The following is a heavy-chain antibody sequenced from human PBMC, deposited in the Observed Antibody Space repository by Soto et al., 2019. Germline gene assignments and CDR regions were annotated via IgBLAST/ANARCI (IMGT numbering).Heavy chain of an antibody. V-gene: IGHV1-18*01. D-gene: IGHD2-15*01. J-gene: IGHJ4*02. Sequence: GASVKVSCKASGYTFTSYGISWVRQAPGQGLEWMGWISAYNGNTNYAQKPQGRVTMTTDTSTSTAYMELRSLRSDDTAVYCCARSGGAVVAATQVYWGQGTLVTVSS. CDR1: GYTFTSYG. CDR2: ISAYNGNT. CDR3: ARSGGAVVAATQVY.